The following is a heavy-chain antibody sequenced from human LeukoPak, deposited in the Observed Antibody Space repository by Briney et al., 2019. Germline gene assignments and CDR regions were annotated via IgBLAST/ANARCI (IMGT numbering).Heavy chain of an antibody. CDR2: ISYDGSNK. V-gene: IGHV3-30-3*01. J-gene: IGHJ6*02. Sequence: GGSLRLSCAASGFTFSTYAMHWVRQAPGKGLEWVAVISYDGSNKYYADSVKGRFTISRDNSKNTLYLQMNSLRAEDTAVYYCARPKNPMVRGVAPRASTPYDYYYGMDVWGQGTTVTVSS. CDR3: ARPKNPMVRGVAPRASTPYDYYYGMDV. D-gene: IGHD3-10*01. CDR1: GFTFSTYA.